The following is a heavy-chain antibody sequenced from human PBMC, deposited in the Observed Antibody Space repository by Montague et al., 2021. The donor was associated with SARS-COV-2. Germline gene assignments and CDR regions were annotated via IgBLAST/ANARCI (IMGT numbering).Heavy chain of an antibody. CDR3: AKDDGSGNYYNGLYED. Sequence: SLRLSCAASGFTFKNYAMGWVRQAPGKGLEWVSAVSDTGGGTCYADSVKGRFTISRDNGRNSVHLQMNSLRAEDTALYYCAKDDGSGNYYNGLYEDWGQGTRVTVSS. D-gene: IGHD3-10*01. V-gene: IGHV3-23*01. CDR1: GFTFKNYA. CDR2: VSDTGGGT. J-gene: IGHJ4*03.